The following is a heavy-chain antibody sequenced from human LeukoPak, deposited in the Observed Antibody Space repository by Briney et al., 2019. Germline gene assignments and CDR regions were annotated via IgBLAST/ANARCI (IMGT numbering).Heavy chain of an antibody. J-gene: IGHJ4*02. CDR2: IKRDGSET. Sequence: GGSLRLSCAASGFMFSNHWMTWVRQAPGKGLEWVANIKRDGSETYYMDYVKGRFTISRDNAKNSLHLQMDSLRAEDTAVYYCARDQSIHPYPEVILDFWGQGALVTVSS. CDR1: GFMFSNHW. D-gene: IGHD3-10*01. V-gene: IGHV3-7*01. CDR3: ARDQSIHPYPEVILDF.